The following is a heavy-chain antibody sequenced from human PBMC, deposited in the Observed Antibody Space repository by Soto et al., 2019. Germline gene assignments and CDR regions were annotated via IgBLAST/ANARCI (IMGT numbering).Heavy chain of an antibody. Sequence: SGTLSLTCAVYGGSLSGYYWSWIRQAPGKGLEWIGEINHRGSSDYNPSLKSRVTISVDTSKNQFSLKLSSVTAADTAVYYCARHTFDWLLFYYYGMDVWGQGTTVTVSS. J-gene: IGHJ6*02. CDR1: GGSLSGYY. D-gene: IGHD3-9*01. CDR2: INHRGSS. V-gene: IGHV4-34*01. CDR3: ARHTFDWLLFYYYGMDV.